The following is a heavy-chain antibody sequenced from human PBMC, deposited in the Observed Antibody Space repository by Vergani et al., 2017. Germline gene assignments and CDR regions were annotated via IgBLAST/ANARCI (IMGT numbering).Heavy chain of an antibody. D-gene: IGHD4-11*01. CDR2: IDHTGRP. CDR3: ARVNTGTNGRLYYCYCMDV. J-gene: IGHJ6*03. Sequence: QVQLQQWGGGLLKPSETLSLTCVVNGGSFTSYHWTWIRPSPGEGLEWVGDIDHTGRPGYNPSLKSRLTMSVDKSRNQFSLTLNSVTATDRAIYFCARVNTGTNGRLYYCYCMDVGGEGTAVTV. CDR1: GGSFTSYH. V-gene: IGHV4-34*01.